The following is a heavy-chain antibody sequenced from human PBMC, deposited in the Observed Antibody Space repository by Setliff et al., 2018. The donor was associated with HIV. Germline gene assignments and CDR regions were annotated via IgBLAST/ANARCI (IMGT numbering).Heavy chain of an antibody. CDR1: GYNFDSFA. J-gene: IGHJ4*02. CDR2: ISGYNGQT. Sequence: ASVKVSCKASGYNFDSFAVIWVRQAPGQGLEWMGWISGYNGQTKDAQKFQGRLIMTTDTATSTSYMELRSLRSDDTAVYYCARDRPLDTPGMGLYLDYWGQGTLVTVS. CDR3: ARDRPLDTPGMGLYLDY. D-gene: IGHD2-15*01. V-gene: IGHV1-18*01.